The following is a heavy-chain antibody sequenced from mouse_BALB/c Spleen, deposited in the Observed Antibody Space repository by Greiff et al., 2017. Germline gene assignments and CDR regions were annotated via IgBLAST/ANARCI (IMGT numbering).Heavy chain of an antibody. CDR2: ILPGSGST. Sequence: VQLQESGAELMKPGASVKISCKATGYTFSSYWIEWVKQRPGHGLEWIGEILPGSGSTNYNEKFKGKATFTADTSSNTAYMQLSSLTSEDSAVYYCARGGGYHRLFAYWGQGTLVTVSA. D-gene: IGHD2-2*01. V-gene: IGHV1-9*01. CDR3: ARGGGYHRLFAY. J-gene: IGHJ3*01. CDR1: GYTFSSYW.